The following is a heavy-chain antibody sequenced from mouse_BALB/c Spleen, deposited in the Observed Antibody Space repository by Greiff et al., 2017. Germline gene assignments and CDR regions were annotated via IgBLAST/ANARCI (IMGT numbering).Heavy chain of an antibody. Sequence: EVQGLESGGGLVKPGGSLKLSCAASGFTFSSYAMSWVRQSPEKRLEWVAEISSGGSYTYYPDTVTGRFTISRDNAKNTLYLEMSSLRSEDTAMYYCARDGYDGRGYYAMDYWGQGTSVTVSS. V-gene: IGHV5-9-4*01. D-gene: IGHD2-2*01. CDR3: ARDGYDGRGYYAMDY. CDR1: GFTFSSYA. J-gene: IGHJ4*01. CDR2: ISSGGSYT.